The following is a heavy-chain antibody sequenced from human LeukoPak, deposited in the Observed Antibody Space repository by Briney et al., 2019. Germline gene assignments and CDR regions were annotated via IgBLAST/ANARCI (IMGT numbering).Heavy chain of an antibody. CDR2: ISVYNVNT. V-gene: IGHV1-18*01. D-gene: IGHD5-24*01. J-gene: IGHJ4*02. Sequence: ASVKVSCKASGYTFSSYCISWVRQAPGQGLEWMGWISVYNVNTNYAQKLQGRVTMTTDTSTSTAYMELRSLRSDDTAVYYCARDRDGYNGGDYWGQGTLVTVSS. CDR3: ARDRDGYNGGDY. CDR1: GYTFSSYC.